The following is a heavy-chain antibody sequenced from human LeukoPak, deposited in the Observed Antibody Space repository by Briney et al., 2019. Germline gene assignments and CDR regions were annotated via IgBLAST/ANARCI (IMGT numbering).Heavy chain of an antibody. J-gene: IGHJ4*02. Sequence: PGGSLRRSCAASGFTFSSYSMNWVRQAPGKGLEWVSSISSSSSYIYYADSVKGRFTISRDNAKNSLYLQMNSLRAEDTAVYYCARDLSERIAVSGYWGQGTLVTVSS. V-gene: IGHV3-21*01. CDR1: GFTFSSYS. D-gene: IGHD6-19*01. CDR3: ARDLSERIAVSGY. CDR2: ISSSSSYI.